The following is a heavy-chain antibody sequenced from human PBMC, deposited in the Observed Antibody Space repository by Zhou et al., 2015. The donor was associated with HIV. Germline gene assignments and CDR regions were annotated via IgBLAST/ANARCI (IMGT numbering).Heavy chain of an antibody. CDR2: ISAYNGNT. D-gene: IGHD5-12*01. Sequence: QVQLVQSGAEVKKPGASVKVSCKASGYTFTSYGISWVRQAPGQGLEWMGWISAYNGNTNYAQKLQGRVTMTTDTSTSTAYMELRSLRSDDTAVYYCARRPAAQIEKDIVATIDDYWGQGTLVTVSS. CDR1: GYTFTSYG. V-gene: IGHV1-18*01. CDR3: ARRPAAQIEKDIVATIDDY. J-gene: IGHJ4*02.